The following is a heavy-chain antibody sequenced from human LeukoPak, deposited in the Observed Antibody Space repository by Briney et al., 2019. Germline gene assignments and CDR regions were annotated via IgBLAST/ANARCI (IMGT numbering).Heavy chain of an antibody. J-gene: IGHJ4*02. V-gene: IGHV1-46*01. CDR1: GYTFTAYR. Sequence: ASVKVSCKASGYTFTAYRMHWVRQAPGQGLEWMGIINPNDGSTNYAQRFQGRVTMTRDRSTSTVYMELSSLRSEDTAVYYYARGTQIDSSVYYAGHFDYWGQGTLVTVSS. CDR3: ARGTQIDSSVYYAGHFDY. CDR2: INPNDGST. D-gene: IGHD3-22*01.